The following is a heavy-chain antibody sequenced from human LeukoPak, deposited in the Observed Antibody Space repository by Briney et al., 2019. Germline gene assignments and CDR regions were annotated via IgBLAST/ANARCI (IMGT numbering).Heavy chain of an antibody. D-gene: IGHD3-22*01. CDR1: AFIFSGHW. J-gene: IGHJ6*02. V-gene: IGHV3-7*03. CDR2: IKEDGSER. Sequence: PGGSLRLSCEGSAFIFSGHWMNWVRQTPGKGLEWVASIKEDGSERQYVDSVKGRFSISRDNSKNTLYLQMNSLRAEDTAVYYCARVRYDSSGGSDGTYYYYGMDVWGQGTTVTVSS. CDR3: ARVRYDSSGGSDGTYYYYGMDV.